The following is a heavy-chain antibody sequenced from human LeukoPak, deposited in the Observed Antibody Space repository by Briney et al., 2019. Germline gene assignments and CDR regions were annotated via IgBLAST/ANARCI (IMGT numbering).Heavy chain of an antibody. D-gene: IGHD1-1*01. V-gene: IGHV1-69*13. J-gene: IGHJ6*03. Sequence: SAKVSCKASGGTFSSYAISWVRQAPGQGLEWMGGIIPIFGTANYAQKFQGRVTITADESTSTAYMELSSLRSEDTAVYYCARGNPYNWNDKGWYYYMDVWGKGTTVTISS. CDR3: ARGNPYNWNDKGWYYYMDV. CDR2: IIPIFGTA. CDR1: GGTFSSYA.